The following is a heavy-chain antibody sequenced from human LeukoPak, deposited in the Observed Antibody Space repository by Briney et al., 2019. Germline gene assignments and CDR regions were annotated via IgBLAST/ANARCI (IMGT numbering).Heavy chain of an antibody. Sequence: GGSLRLSCGASGFTFSSYGVHWVRQAPGKGLEWVAVISDDGRKKYYADSVKGRFTISRDNSKNTLYLQMNSLRAEDTAVYYCAKDSKNYAIDYWGQGTLSPSPQ. CDR1: GFTFSSYG. J-gene: IGHJ4*02. CDR2: ISDDGRKK. V-gene: IGHV3-30*18. CDR3: AKDSKNYAIDY. D-gene: IGHD3-16*01.